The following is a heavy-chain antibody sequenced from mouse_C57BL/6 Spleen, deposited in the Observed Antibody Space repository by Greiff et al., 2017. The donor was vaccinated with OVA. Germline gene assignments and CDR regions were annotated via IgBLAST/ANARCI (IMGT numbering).Heavy chain of an antibody. CDR3: AILGSSYFYYAMDY. Sequence: QVHVKQPGAELVKPGASVKLSCKASGYTFTSYWMQWVKQRPGQGLEWIGEIDPSDIYTNYNQKFKGKATLTVDTSSSTAYMQLSSLTSEDSAVYYCAILGSSYFYYAMDYWGQGTSVTVSS. D-gene: IGHD1-1*01. J-gene: IGHJ4*01. CDR1: GYTFTSYW. V-gene: IGHV1-50*01. CDR2: IDPSDIYT.